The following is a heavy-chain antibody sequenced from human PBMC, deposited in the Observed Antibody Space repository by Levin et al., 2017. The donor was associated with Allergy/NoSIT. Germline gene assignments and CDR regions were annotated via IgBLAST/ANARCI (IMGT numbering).Heavy chain of an antibody. CDR3: ASFPPTYQLLETPPKDFYYSLDV. CDR2: IDPFSGDS. J-gene: IGHJ6*02. CDR1: GYTFTGYY. D-gene: IGHD2-2*01. Sequence: GASVKVSCKASGYTFTGYYVHWVRQAPGQGVEWMGWIDPFSGDSNYAQKFQGKVTMTRETMNTAYSELSRLRSDDTAVYYTASFPPTYQLLETPPKDFYYSLDVWGQGTTVIVSS. V-gene: IGHV1-2*02.